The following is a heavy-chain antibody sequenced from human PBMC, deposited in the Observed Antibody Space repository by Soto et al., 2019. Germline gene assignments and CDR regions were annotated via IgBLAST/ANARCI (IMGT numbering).Heavy chain of an antibody. J-gene: IGHJ5*02. D-gene: IGHD6-13*01. CDR2: ISAYNGNT. CDR3: AVLLAGAAGTDYWFDA. Sequence: ASVKVSCKASGYTFTSYGISWVRQAPGQGLEWMGWISAYNGNTNYAQKLQGRVTMTTDTSTSTAYMELRSLRSDDTAVYYCAVLLAGAAGTDYWFDAWGQGTLVTVSS. V-gene: IGHV1-18*01. CDR1: GYTFTSYG.